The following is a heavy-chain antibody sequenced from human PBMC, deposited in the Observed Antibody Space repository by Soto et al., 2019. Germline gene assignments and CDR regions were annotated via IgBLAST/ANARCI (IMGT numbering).Heavy chain of an antibody. Sequence: SETLSLTCAVYGGSFSGYYWSWIRQPPGKGLEWIGEISHTGSTNYNPSLKSRVTMSVDTSKNQFSLNLNSVTAADTAVYYCAKEGYCSGVISSFDYWSQGTLVTVSS. CDR1: GGSFSGYY. D-gene: IGHD2-15*01. CDR2: ISHTGST. V-gene: IGHV4-34*01. CDR3: AKEGYCSGVISSFDY. J-gene: IGHJ4*02.